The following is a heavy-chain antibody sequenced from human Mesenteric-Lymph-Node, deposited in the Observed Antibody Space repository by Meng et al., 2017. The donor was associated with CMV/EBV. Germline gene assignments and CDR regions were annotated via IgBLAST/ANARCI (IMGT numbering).Heavy chain of an antibody. V-gene: IGHV3-30-3*01. CDR2: ISYDGSTK. CDR1: GFTFSNYP. J-gene: IGHJ4*02. Sequence: SCAASGFTFSNYPMHWVRQAPGKGLEWVAVISYDGSTKYADSVKGRFTISRDNSKNTLYLQLNSVRAEDTAVYYCASATNTFVAFDFWGQGTLVTVSS. D-gene: IGHD2/OR15-2a*01. CDR3: ASATNTFVAFDF.